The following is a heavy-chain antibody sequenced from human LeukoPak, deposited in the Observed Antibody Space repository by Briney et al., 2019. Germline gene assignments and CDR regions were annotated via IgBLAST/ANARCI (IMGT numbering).Heavy chain of an antibody. Sequence: GGSLRLSCAASGLTFSAYSMNWVRQAPGKGLEWIASISSTSSYIYYADSVKRRFIISRDNAKNSLYLQMNSLRAEDTAVYYCARVGYSSGWYYDYWGQGTLVTVSS. CDR1: GLTFSAYS. J-gene: IGHJ4*02. D-gene: IGHD6-19*01. V-gene: IGHV3-21*01. CDR2: ISSTSSYI. CDR3: ARVGYSSGWYYDY.